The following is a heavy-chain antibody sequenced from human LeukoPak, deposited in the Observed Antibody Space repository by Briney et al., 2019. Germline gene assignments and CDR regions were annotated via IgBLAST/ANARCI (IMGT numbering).Heavy chain of an antibody. CDR1: GYTFTGYY. CDR2: IIPIFGTA. D-gene: IGHD6-13*01. Sequence: SVKVSRKASGYTFTGYYMHWVRQAPGQGLEWMGGIIPIFGTANYAQKFQGRVTITTDESTSTAYMELSSLRSEDTAVYYCARGPIAAAGYFDYWGQGTLVTVSS. CDR3: ARGPIAAAGYFDY. J-gene: IGHJ4*02. V-gene: IGHV1-69*05.